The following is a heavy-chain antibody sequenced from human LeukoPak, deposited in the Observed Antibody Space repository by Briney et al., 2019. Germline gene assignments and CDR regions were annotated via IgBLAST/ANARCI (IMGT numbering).Heavy chain of an antibody. CDR1: GGSFSGYY. CDR3: AIAHYDFWSGYYSPFDY. V-gene: IGHV4-34*01. Sequence: PSETLSLTCAVYGGSFSGYYWSWIRQPPGKGLEWVGEINHSGSTNYNTSPKSRVTISVDTSKNQFSLKLSSVTAADTAVYYCAIAHYDFWSGYYSPFDYWGQGTLVTVSS. J-gene: IGHJ4*02. D-gene: IGHD3-3*01. CDR2: INHSGST.